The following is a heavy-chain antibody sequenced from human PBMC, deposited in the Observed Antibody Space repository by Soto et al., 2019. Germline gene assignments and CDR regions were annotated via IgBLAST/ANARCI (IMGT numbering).Heavy chain of an antibody. CDR1: GFTFSSYG. D-gene: IGHD6-13*01. CDR2: ISYDRSNK. J-gene: IGHJ6*02. V-gene: IGHV3-30*18. Sequence: GGSLRLSCAASGFTFSSYGMHWVRQAPGKGLEWVAVISYDRSNKYYADSVKGRFTISRDNSKNTLYLQMNSLRAEDTAVYYCAKVPYSSSWYYYYGMDVWGQGTTVTVSS. CDR3: AKVPYSSSWYYYYGMDV.